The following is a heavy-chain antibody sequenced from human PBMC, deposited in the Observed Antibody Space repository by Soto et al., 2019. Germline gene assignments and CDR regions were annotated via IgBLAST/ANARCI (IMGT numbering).Heavy chain of an antibody. CDR1: GNSISTTNW. Sequence: QVELQESGPGLVKPSGTLSLTCAVFGNSISTTNWWSWVRQSPGKGLEWIGEIYLSGTSNYNPSLKSRVTFSLDKSKNQFSLKLSSVTAADTAVYYCARDVGYHYDGSPSGQFDFWGQGTLVIVSS. V-gene: IGHV4-4*02. D-gene: IGHD3-22*01. J-gene: IGHJ4*02. CDR3: ARDVGYHYDGSPSGQFDF. CDR2: IYLSGTS.